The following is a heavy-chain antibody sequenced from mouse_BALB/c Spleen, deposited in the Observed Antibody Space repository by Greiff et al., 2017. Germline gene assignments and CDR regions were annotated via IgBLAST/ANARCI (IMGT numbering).Heavy chain of an antibody. D-gene: IGHD1-1*01. CDR1: GYTFTSYV. Sequence: EVQLQQSGPELVKPGASVKMSCKASGYTFTSYVMHWVKQKPGQGLEWIGYINPYNDGTKYNEKFKGKATLTSDKSSSTAYMELSSLTSEDSAVYYCAPTVVALYYAMDYWGQGTSVTVSS. V-gene: IGHV1-14*01. J-gene: IGHJ4*01. CDR2: INPYNDGT. CDR3: APTVVALYYAMDY.